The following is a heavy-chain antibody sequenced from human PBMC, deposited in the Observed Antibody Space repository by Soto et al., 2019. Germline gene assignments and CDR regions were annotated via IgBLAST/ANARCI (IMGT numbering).Heavy chain of an antibody. J-gene: IGHJ4*03. D-gene: IGHD3-10*02. Sequence: PGGSVRLSCATSGFTFSNYAMTWVRQAPGKGLEWVSAISAGGSGTYYADSVQGRFTISRDNSRNTLHLQMNNLRADDTAVYYCAKGTAPAVHYWGQGTLVTVSS. V-gene: IGHV3-23*01. CDR2: ISAGGSGT. CDR3: AKGTAPAVHY. CDR1: GFTFSNYA.